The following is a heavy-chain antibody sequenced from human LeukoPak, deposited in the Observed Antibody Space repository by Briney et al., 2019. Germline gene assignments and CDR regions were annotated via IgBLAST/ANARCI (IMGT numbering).Heavy chain of an antibody. Sequence: PSETLSLTCAVSGGSISTYYWSWLRQPAGKGLEWIGRIYTTGSTNYNPSLKSRVTMSVDTSKNQFSLNLSSVTAADTAAYYCARAPGVKYYYGSGAYYEGDYFDSWGQGTLVTVSS. V-gene: IGHV4-4*07. D-gene: IGHD3-10*01. CDR3: ARAPGVKYYYGSGAYYEGDYFDS. CDR1: GGSISTYY. CDR2: IYTTGST. J-gene: IGHJ4*02.